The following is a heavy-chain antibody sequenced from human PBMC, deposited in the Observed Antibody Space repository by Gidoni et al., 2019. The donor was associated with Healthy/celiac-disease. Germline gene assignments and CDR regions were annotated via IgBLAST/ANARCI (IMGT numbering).Heavy chain of an antibody. J-gene: IGHJ6*02. D-gene: IGHD2-15*01. V-gene: IGHV3-30-3*01. CDR1: GFTFSSYA. CDR3: ARVPLIVVVVAATRYGMDV. Sequence: QVQLVESGGGVVQPGRSLRLSCAASGFTFSSYAMHWVRQAPGKGLEWVAVISYDGSNKYYADSVKGRFTISRDNSKNTLYLQMNSLRAEDTAVYYCARVPLIVVVVAATRYGMDVWGQGTTVTVSS. CDR2: ISYDGSNK.